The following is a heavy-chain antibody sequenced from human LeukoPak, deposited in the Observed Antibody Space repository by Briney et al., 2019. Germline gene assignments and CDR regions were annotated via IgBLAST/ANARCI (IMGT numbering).Heavy chain of an antibody. CDR1: GGTFSSYA. Sequence: SVKVSCKASGGTFSSYAISWVRQAPGQGLEWMGGIIPIFGTANYAQKFQGRVTITADESTSTAYMELSSLRSEDTAVYYCARREDGFGEPGGFDYWGQGTLVTVSS. D-gene: IGHD3-10*01. CDR3: ARREDGFGEPGGFDY. CDR2: IIPIFGTA. V-gene: IGHV1-69*13. J-gene: IGHJ4*02.